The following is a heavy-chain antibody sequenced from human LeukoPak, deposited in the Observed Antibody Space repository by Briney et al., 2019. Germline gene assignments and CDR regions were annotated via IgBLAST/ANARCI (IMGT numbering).Heavy chain of an antibody. D-gene: IGHD1-26*01. V-gene: IGHV4/OR15-8*02. J-gene: IGHJ4*02. CDR3: SRESGPFCPFGY. CDR1: GGSISGTNW. CDR2: ISLAGQT. Sequence: SETLSLTCGVSGGSISGTNWWSWVRQPPGQGLERIGEISLAGQTNYNPSLNGRVTMSLDKSSNQLSLHLTSVTAADTATYFCSRESGPFCPFGYWGQGTLVIVSS.